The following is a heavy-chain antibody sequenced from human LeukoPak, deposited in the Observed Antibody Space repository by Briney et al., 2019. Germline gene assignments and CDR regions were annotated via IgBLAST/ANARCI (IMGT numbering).Heavy chain of an antibody. CDR3: ARGASPVVPAADY. CDR2: ISSSSSYI. J-gene: IGHJ4*02. D-gene: IGHD2-2*01. V-gene: IGHV3-21*01. Sequence: PGGSLRLSCAASGFTFISYSMNWVRQAPGKGLEWVSSISSSSSYIYYADSVKGRFTISRDNAKNSLYLQMNSLRAEDTAVYYCARGASPVVPAADYSGPGTQFSVSS. CDR1: GFTFISYS.